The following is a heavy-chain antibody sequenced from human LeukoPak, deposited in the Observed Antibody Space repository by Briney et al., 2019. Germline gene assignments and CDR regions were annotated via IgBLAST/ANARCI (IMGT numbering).Heavy chain of an antibody. CDR2: IYSGGDT. J-gene: IGHJ4*02. Sequence: GGSLRLSCAASGFTVSSNYMSWVRQAPGKGLEFVAGIYSGGDTHYAGSVKGRFTISRDNFKNTLYLQMNSLRAEDTAVYYCARDLFDWGQGALVTVSS. V-gene: IGHV3-66*01. CDR1: GFTVSSNY. D-gene: IGHD3-10*02. CDR3: ARDLFD.